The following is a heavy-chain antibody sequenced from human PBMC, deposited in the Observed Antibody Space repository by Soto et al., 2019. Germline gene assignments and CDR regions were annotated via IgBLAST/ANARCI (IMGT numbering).Heavy chain of an antibody. D-gene: IGHD1-26*01. CDR2: INYSGST. CDR3: AGESEPGGNAFDI. CDR1: GASLSPSY. V-gene: IGHV4-59*06. J-gene: IGHJ3*02. Sequence: QVYLQESGPGLVKPSETLSLTCTVSGASLSPSYWSWIRQPPGKGLEWIGYINYSGSTYYNPSLKSRVTISLATSKNQFSLKLSSVTAADTAVYFCAGESEPGGNAFDIWGQGTMVTVSS.